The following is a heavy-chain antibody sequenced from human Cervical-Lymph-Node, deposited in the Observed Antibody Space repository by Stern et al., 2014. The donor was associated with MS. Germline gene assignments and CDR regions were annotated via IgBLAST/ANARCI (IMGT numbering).Heavy chain of an antibody. J-gene: IGHJ6*02. CDR1: GFSLSTSGMC. CDR3: ARIRGQPRGYYGMDV. D-gene: IGHD1-1*01. V-gene: IGHV2-70*01. Sequence: QVTLRESGPALVKPTQTLTLTCTFSGFSLSTSGMCVSWIRQPTGKALEWLALIDWDDEKYYSTSLKTRLTISKDTSKNQVVLTMANMDPVDTATYYCARIRGQPRGYYGMDVWGQGTTVTVSS. CDR2: IDWDDEK.